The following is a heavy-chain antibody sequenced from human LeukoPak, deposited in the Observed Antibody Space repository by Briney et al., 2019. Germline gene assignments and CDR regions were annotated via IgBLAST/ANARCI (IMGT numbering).Heavy chain of an antibody. V-gene: IGHV3-30*02. Sequence: GGSLRLSCAASGFTFSNYAIHWVRQAPGKGLEWVAFIRYDGSNKYYVDSVKGRFTISRDNSKNTLYLQVNSLRAEDTAVYYCAKPSLYYYDTSGYYRYWYFDLWGRGTLVTVSS. CDR1: GFTFSNYA. J-gene: IGHJ2*01. CDR3: AKPSLYYYDTSGYYRYWYFDL. D-gene: IGHD3-22*01. CDR2: IRYDGSNK.